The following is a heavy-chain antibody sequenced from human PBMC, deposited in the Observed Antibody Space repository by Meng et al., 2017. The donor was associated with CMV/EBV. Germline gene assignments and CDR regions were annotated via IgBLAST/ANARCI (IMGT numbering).Heavy chain of an antibody. Sequence: QVQLVQSAAEVTKPGSSVKVSCKTPGGTFSTFAISWVRQAPGEGLEWMGGIIPVFETANYAERFQDRVTITADDSTTTAYMELSSLRADDTALYFCARGGDSWYSDYWGQGTLVTVSS. CDR1: GGTFSTFA. V-gene: IGHV1-69*12. CDR2: IIPVFETA. CDR3: ARGGDSWYSDY. J-gene: IGHJ4*02. D-gene: IGHD1-26*01.